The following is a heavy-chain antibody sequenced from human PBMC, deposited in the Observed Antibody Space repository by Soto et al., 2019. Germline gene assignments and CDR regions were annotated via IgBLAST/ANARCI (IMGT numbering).Heavy chain of an antibody. Sequence: ESGGGVVQPGRSLRLSCAASGFPFSSYGMHWVRQAPGKGLEWVAVIWYDGSNKYYADSVKGRFTISRDNSKNMLYLQMNRLRAEDTAVYYCARRGGWGQGTLVTVSS. D-gene: IGHD3-16*01. CDR2: IWYDGSNK. J-gene: IGHJ4*02. CDR1: GFPFSSYG. CDR3: ARRGG. V-gene: IGHV3-33*01.